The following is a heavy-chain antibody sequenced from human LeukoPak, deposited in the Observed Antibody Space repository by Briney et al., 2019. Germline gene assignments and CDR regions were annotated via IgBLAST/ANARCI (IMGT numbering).Heavy chain of an antibody. CDR1: GFTFSSYS. CDR3: AREFWGPIAVAGSRSAFDI. V-gene: IGHV3-21*01. J-gene: IGHJ3*02. Sequence: GGSLRLSCAASGFTFSSYSMNWVRQAPGKGLEWVSSISSSSSYIYYADSVKGRFTISRDNAKNSLYLQMNCLRAEDTAVYYCAREFWGPIAVAGSRSAFDIWGQGTMVTVSS. D-gene: IGHD6-19*01. CDR2: ISSSSSYI.